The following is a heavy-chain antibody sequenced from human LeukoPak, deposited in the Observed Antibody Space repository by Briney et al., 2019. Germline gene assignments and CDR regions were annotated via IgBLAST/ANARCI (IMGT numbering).Heavy chain of an antibody. Sequence: GGSLRLSCAASGFTFSSYSMNWVRQAPGKGLEWVSSISSSSSHIYYADSVKGRFTISRDNAKNSLYLQMNSLRAEDTAVYYCARDRYCSSTSCYEDYWGQGTLVTVSS. V-gene: IGHV3-21*01. D-gene: IGHD2-2*01. CDR2: ISSSSSHI. CDR3: ARDRYCSSTSCYEDY. J-gene: IGHJ4*02. CDR1: GFTFSSYS.